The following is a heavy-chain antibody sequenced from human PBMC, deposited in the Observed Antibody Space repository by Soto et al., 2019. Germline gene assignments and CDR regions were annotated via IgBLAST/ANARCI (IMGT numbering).Heavy chain of an antibody. CDR2: VTGNPRSA. CDR3: AKTYYDFPSGYYFDY. J-gene: IGHJ4*02. D-gene: IGHD3-3*01. V-gene: IGHV3-23*01. Sequence: EVQVLESGGDLVQPGGSLRLSCAASGFTFSSSVMSWVRQAPGKGLEWVSSVTGNPRSAYYAHSVKGRFTISRDNSRKTLSLQMNSLRAEDTALYYCAKTYYDFPSGYYFDYWGQGALVTVSS. CDR1: GFTFSSSV.